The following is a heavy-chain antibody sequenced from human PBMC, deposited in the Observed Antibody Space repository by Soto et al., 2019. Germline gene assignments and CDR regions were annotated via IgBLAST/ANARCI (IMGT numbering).Heavy chain of an antibody. CDR2: IWYDGSNK. CDR3: ARDNGIAAAGSATWFDP. J-gene: IGHJ5*02. D-gene: IGHD6-13*01. CDR1: GFTFSSYG. V-gene: IGHV3-33*01. Sequence: QVQLVESGGGVVQPGRSLRLSCAASGFTFSSYGMHWVRQAPGKGLEWVAVIWYDGSNKYYADSVKGRFTISRDNSKNTLYLQMNSLRDEDTAVYYCARDNGIAAAGSATWFDPWGQGTLVTVSS.